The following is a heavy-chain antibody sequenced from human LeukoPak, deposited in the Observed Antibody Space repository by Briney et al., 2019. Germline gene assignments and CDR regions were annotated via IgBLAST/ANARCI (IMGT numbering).Heavy chain of an antibody. J-gene: IGHJ4*02. Sequence: SSETLSLTCTVSGGSISSFFWSWIRQPPGGGLEWIGSIFSSGSTNYNTSLRSRVSISLDTSKNQFSLKLGSVTAADTAVYYCARVKYSSGWYGFDYWGQGTLVTVSS. CDR2: IFSSGST. CDR3: ARVKYSSGWYGFDY. V-gene: IGHV4-59*01. CDR1: GGSISSFF. D-gene: IGHD6-19*01.